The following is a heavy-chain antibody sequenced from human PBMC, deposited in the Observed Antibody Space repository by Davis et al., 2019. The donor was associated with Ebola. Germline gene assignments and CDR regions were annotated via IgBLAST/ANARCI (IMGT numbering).Heavy chain of an antibody. D-gene: IGHD1-14*01. CDR1: GASISSYY. CDR3: ARDYVY. V-gene: IGHV4-59*01. CDR2: IYYSGST. J-gene: IGHJ4*02. Sequence: MPSETLSLTCSVSGASISSYYWSWIRQPPGKGLEWIGYIYYSGSTNYNPSLKSRVTISVDTSKNQFSLKLSSVTAADTAVYYCARDYVYWGQGILVTVSS.